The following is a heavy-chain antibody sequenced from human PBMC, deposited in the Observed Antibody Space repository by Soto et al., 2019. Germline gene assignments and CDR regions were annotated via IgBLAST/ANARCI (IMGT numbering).Heavy chain of an antibody. CDR2: INPSSGGA. J-gene: IGHJ6*02. CDR1: GYTFTGYY. V-gene: IGHV1-2*04. Sequence: ASVKVSCKASGYTFTGYYLHWVRQAPGQGLEWMGWINPSSGGANIAQKFQGWVTMTRDTSIDTAYMELTRLRSDDTAVYYCARDAAMGDYYHYGMDVWGQGTPVTVS. CDR3: ARDAAMGDYYHYGMDV. D-gene: IGHD5-18*01.